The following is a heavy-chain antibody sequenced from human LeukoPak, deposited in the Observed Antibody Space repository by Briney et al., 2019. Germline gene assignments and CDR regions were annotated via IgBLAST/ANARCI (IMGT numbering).Heavy chain of an antibody. D-gene: IGHD3-22*01. Sequence: GGSLRLSCAASGFTFSSYSMNWVRQAPGKGLEWVSSISSSSSYIYYADSVKGRFTISRDNAKNSLYLQMNSLRAEDTAVYYCARETHYYDSSGPFWGQGTLVTVSS. CDR1: GFTFSSYS. CDR2: ISSSSSYI. V-gene: IGHV3-21*01. J-gene: IGHJ4*02. CDR3: ARETHYYDSSGPF.